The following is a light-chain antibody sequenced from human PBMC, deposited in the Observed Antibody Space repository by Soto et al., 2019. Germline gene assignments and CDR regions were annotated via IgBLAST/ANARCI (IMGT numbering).Light chain of an antibody. J-gene: IGKJ2*01. Sequence: DIQMTQSPSSLSASVGDRVTITCRASQGIKSYLAWFQQKPGEAPKSLIYATSRLQSGVPSKFSGSGSGTDFTLTIRSLQPEDFATYYCQQYSAFPLAFGRGTKLEIK. CDR1: QGIKSY. CDR3: QQYSAFPLA. V-gene: IGKV1-16*02. CDR2: ATS.